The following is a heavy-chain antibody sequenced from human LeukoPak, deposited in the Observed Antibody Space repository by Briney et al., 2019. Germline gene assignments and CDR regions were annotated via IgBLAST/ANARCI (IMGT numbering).Heavy chain of an antibody. Sequence: GGSLRLSCAGSGFTFSSYWMPWVRQAPGKGLVWVSRINSDGSSTSYADSVKGRFTISRDNAKNTLYLQMNSLRAEDTAVYHCAREFVRSSWPYYYYGMDVWGQGTTVTVSS. V-gene: IGHV3-74*01. CDR1: GFTFSSYW. D-gene: IGHD6-13*01. CDR3: AREFVRSSWPYYYYGMDV. J-gene: IGHJ6*02. CDR2: INSDGSST.